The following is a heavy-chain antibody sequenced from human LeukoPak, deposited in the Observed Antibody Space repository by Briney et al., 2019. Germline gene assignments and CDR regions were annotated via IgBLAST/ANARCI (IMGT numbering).Heavy chain of an antibody. D-gene: IGHD4-11*01. J-gene: IGHJ5*02. CDR2: ISSGSRYI. V-gene: IGHV3-21*01. CDR1: GFKFNTHN. CDR3: ARVRAGLQAFDT. Sequence: PGESLRLSCLASGFKFNTHNLNWVRQAPGKGLEWVSSISSGSRYILYADSVKGRFTVSRDNAKNSLYLQMNSLRADDTAVYYCARVRAGLQAFDTWGQGTLVTVSS.